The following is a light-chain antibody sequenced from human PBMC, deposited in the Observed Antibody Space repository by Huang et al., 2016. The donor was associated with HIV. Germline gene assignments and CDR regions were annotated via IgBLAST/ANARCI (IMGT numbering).Light chain of an antibody. CDR2: RSS. CDR3: QHYSTHLYT. V-gene: IGKV1-5*03. CDR1: QNISNW. Sequence: DIQMTQSPSTLSTSVGDRVNITCRASQNISNWLAWYQLRPGQAPKRLIYRSSILGPGVPSRFSGSGSGTDFTLSISSLQPDDFASYFCQHYSTHLYTFGQGTRL. J-gene: IGKJ2*01.